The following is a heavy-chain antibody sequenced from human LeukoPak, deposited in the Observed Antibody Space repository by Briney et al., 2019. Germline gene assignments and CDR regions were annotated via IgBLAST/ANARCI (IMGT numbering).Heavy chain of an antibody. CDR2: INHSGST. Sequence: SETLSLTCAVYGGSFSGYYWSWIRQPPGKGLEWIGEINHSGSTNYNPSLKSRVTISVDTSKNQSSLKLSSVTAADTAVYYCARARYDYVWGSYRNNWFDPWGQGTLVTVSS. D-gene: IGHD3-16*02. CDR1: GGSFSGYY. CDR3: ARARYDYVWGSYRNNWFDP. J-gene: IGHJ5*02. V-gene: IGHV4-34*01.